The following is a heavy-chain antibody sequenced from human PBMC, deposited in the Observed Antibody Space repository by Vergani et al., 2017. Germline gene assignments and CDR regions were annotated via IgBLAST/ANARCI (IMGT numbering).Heavy chain of an antibody. J-gene: IGHJ4*02. CDR1: GYTFSNYY. D-gene: IGHD3-9*01. CDR3: GRGDYGILTGYRY. Sequence: QVQVVQSGAEVKKSGASVKVSCKTSGYTFSNYYMHWVRQAPGQGLEWMGIINPSGGHTNYAQKFQGRVTMTRDTSTSTVYMELSSLRSEETAIYYCGRGDYGILTGYRYWGQGTLVTVSA. CDR2: INPSGGHT. V-gene: IGHV1-46*03.